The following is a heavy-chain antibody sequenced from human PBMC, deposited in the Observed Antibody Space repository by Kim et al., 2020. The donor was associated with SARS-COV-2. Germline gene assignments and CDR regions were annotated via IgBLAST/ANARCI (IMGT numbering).Heavy chain of an antibody. CDR3: ARGYLSGPFDW. Sequence: TGYGDSVKGRLTISRDNAKNSLHLQMNSLGAEYTALYYCARGYLSGPFDWWGQGTLVTVSS. CDR2: T. J-gene: IGHJ4*02. D-gene: IGHD6-19*01. V-gene: IGHV3-20*03.